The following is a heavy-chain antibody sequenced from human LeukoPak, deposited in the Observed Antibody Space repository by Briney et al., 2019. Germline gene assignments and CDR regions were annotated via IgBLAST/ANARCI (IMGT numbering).Heavy chain of an antibody. Sequence: SETLSLTCTVSGGSISSYYWSWIRQPPGKGLEWIGYIYYSGSTNYNPSLKSRVTISVDTSKNQFSLKLGSVTAADTAVYYCARGYSSSSMLRFDPWGQGTLVTVSS. D-gene: IGHD6-6*01. J-gene: IGHJ5*02. V-gene: IGHV4-59*01. CDR3: ARGYSSSSMLRFDP. CDR1: GGSISSYY. CDR2: IYYSGST.